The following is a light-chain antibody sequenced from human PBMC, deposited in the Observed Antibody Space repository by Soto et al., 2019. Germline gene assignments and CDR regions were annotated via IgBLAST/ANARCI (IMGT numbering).Light chain of an antibody. J-gene: IGLJ1*01. CDR3: SSYTSSSTYV. CDR2: DVT. Sequence: QSALTQPASVSGSPGQSITISCTGTRSDVGGYNYVYWHQQHPGKAPKLMIYDVTNRTSGLSDRFSGSKSGNTASMTISGIQAEDEADYYCSSYTSSSTYVFGAGTKVTVL. CDR1: RSDVGGYNY. V-gene: IGLV2-14*01.